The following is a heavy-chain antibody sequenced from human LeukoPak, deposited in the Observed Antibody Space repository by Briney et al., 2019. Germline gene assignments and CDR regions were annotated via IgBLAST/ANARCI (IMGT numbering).Heavy chain of an antibody. CDR3: ARVVRYSSGPLTDLLPYYFDY. D-gene: IGHD6-19*01. Sequence: ASVKVSCKASGYTFTSYAMHWVRQAPGQRLEWMGWINAGNGNTKYSQEFQGGVTITRDTSASTAYMQLSSLRSEDMAVYYCARVVRYSSGPLTDLLPYYFDYWGQGTLVTVSS. J-gene: IGHJ4*02. V-gene: IGHV1-3*03. CDR1: GYTFTSYA. CDR2: INAGNGNT.